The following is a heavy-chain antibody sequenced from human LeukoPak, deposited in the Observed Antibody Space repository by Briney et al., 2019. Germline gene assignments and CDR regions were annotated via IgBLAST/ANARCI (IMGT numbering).Heavy chain of an antibody. CDR3: TRESGPYCPFGD. CDR2: ISLTGRT. CDR1: GGSITSTNW. Sequence: PSGTLSLTCGVSGGSITSTNWWSWVRQPPGQGLEWIGEISLTGRTNYNPSLIGRVIMSLDESRNQLSLTLTSVTAADTAMYYCTRESGPYCPFGDWGQGTLVVVPS. V-gene: IGHV4-4*02. D-gene: IGHD1-26*01. J-gene: IGHJ4*02.